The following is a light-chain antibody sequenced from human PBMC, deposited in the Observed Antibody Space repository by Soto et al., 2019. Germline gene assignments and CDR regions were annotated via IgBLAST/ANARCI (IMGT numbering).Light chain of an antibody. CDR1: SSDVGGYNY. V-gene: IGLV2-14*01. CDR3: SSYTTRNTEV. CDR2: DVT. J-gene: IGLJ1*01. Sequence: QSVLTQPASVSGSPGQSITISCTGTSSDVGGYNYVSWYQQHPGKAPQLIIYDVTSRPSGVSNRFSASKSGNTASLTISGLQAEDEADYYCSSYTTRNTEVFGTGTKVTVL.